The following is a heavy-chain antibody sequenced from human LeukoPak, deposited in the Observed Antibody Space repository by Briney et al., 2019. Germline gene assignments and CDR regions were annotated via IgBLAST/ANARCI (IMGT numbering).Heavy chain of an antibody. D-gene: IGHD3-22*01. Sequence: PSQTLSLTCTVSGGSISSSSYYWGWIRQPPGKGLEWIGSIYYSGSTYYNPSLKSRVTISVDTSKNQFSLKLSSVTAADTAVYYCARAGKWLPSNYFDYWGQGTLVTVSS. CDR1: GGSISSSSYY. CDR3: ARAGKWLPSNYFDY. CDR2: IYYSGST. J-gene: IGHJ4*02. V-gene: IGHV4-39*01.